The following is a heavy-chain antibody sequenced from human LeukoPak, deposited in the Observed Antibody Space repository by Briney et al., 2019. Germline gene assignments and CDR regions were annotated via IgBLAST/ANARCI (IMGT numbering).Heavy chain of an antibody. Sequence: SETLSLTCAVYSRFFRAYYWKWLRQSPGKGLEWIGEINHSGSTKYNPSLKSRVSISVDKPKTQFSLTVNSVTAADAAVYCRASMPFRYRFRTHFDSWGQGTLVTVSS. D-gene: IGHD2-2*01. CDR1: SRFFRAYY. CDR3: ASMPFRYRFRTHFDS. J-gene: IGHJ4*02. V-gene: IGHV4-34*01. CDR2: INHSGST.